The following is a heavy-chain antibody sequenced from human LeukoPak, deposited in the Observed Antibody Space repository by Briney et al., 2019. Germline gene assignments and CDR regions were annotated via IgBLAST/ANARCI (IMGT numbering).Heavy chain of an antibody. Sequence: SETLSLTCTVSGGSISSSDYYWGWIRQPPGKGLEWIAAIYHSGSTYYNPSLKSRVTISVDTFKNQFSLRLSSVTAADTAVYYCASYLRGSYFDYWGQGTLVTVSS. CDR3: ASYLRGSYFDY. CDR2: IYHSGST. D-gene: IGHD3-16*01. J-gene: IGHJ4*02. CDR1: GGSISSSDYY. V-gene: IGHV4-39*01.